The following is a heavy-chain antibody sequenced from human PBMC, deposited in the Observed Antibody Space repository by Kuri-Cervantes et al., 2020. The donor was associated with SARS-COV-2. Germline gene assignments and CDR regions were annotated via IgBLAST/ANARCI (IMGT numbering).Heavy chain of an antibody. V-gene: IGHV3-21*01. CDR2: ITRSSVYI. D-gene: IGHD3-3*01. CDR1: GFTFSAYT. CDR3: AKEADFWSGSDLDY. Sequence: GESLKISCVASGFTFSAYTLNWVRQAPGKGLEWVSSITRSSVYISYADSLKGRFTISRDNAKNSLYLQMNSLRAEDTAVYYCAKEADFWSGSDLDYWGQGTLVTVSS. J-gene: IGHJ4*02.